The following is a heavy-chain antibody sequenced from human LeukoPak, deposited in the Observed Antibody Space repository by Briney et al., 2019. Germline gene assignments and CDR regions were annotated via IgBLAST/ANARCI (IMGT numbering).Heavy chain of an antibody. V-gene: IGHV4-59*01. CDR3: ARIGGSYRFDY. Sequence: PSETLSLTCTVSGGSIRSYYWSWIRQPPGKGLEWIGYIYYSGSTNYNPSLKSRVTISVDTSKNQFSLKLSSVTAADTAVYYCARIGGSYRFDYWGQGTLVTVSS. CDR2: IYYSGST. CDR1: GGSIRSYY. D-gene: IGHD1-26*01. J-gene: IGHJ4*02.